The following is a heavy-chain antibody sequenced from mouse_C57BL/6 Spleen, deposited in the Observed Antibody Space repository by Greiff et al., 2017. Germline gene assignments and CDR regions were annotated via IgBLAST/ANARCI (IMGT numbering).Heavy chain of an antibody. V-gene: IGHV1-55*01. CDR2: IYPGSGST. CDR1: GYTFTSYW. Sequence: QVQLKQSGAELVKPGASVKMSCKASGYTFTSYWITWVKQRPGQGLEWIGDIYPGSGSTNYNEKFKSKATLTVDTSSSTAYMQLSSLTSEDSAVYYCAKSVYYGYDVEWYFDVWGTGTTVTVSS. D-gene: IGHD2-2*01. J-gene: IGHJ1*03. CDR3: AKSVYYGYDVEWYFDV.